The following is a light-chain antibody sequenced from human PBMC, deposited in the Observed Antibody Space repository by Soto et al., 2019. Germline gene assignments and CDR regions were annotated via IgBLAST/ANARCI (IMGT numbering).Light chain of an antibody. J-gene: IGKJ5*01. V-gene: IGKV1-39*01. CDR1: QSISNY. Sequence: DIQTTQSPSFLSASVGDRVTITCRASQSISNYLNWYQKKPGKAPSLLIYMASSLQSGVPSRFSGSGSGTDFTLTISSLQPEDFASYYCQQSYSAPITFGQGTRLEI. CDR2: MAS. CDR3: QQSYSAPIT.